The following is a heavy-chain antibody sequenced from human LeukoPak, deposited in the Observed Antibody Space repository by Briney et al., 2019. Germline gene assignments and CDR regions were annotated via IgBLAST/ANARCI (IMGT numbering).Heavy chain of an antibody. Sequence: ASVTVSCKPSVYTFTGYYMHWGRQAPGQGVEWMGWINPNSGGTNYAQKFQGRVTMTRDTSISTAYMELSRLRSDDTAVYYFTRVVYGIVNFDYWGQGTLVTVSS. V-gene: IGHV1-2*02. CDR3: TRVVYGIVNFDY. J-gene: IGHJ4*02. CDR1: VYTFTGYY. D-gene: IGHD2-8*01. CDR2: INPNSGGT.